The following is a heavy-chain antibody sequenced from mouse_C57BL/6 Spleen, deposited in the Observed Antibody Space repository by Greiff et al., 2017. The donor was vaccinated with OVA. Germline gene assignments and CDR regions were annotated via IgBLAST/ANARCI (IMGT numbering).Heavy chain of an antibody. CDR2: IYPRSGNT. Sequence: QVQLQQSGAELARPGASVKLSCTASGYTFTSYGISWVRQRTGQGLEWIGEIYPRSGNTYYNEKFKGKATLTADKSSSTAYMELRSLTAEDSAVYFCARSVTTVVASNWGQGTTLTVSS. CDR3: ARSVTTVVASN. J-gene: IGHJ2*01. V-gene: IGHV1-81*01. CDR1: GYTFTSYG. D-gene: IGHD1-1*01.